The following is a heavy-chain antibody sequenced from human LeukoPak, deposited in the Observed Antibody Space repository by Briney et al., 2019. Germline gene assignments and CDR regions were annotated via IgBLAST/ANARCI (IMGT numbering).Heavy chain of an antibody. CDR3: ARAEPSPSSLIRGAIDW. CDR2: ISHDGYHE. Sequence: GGSLRLSCAASGFTFSSYAIQWLRQAPGKGLEWVAVISHDGYHEHYADSVKGRFTLSRDNSKNTVFLQMSSLRIEDTAVYYCARAEPSPSSLIRGAIDWWGQGTLVTVSS. D-gene: IGHD3-10*01. CDR1: GFTFSSYA. V-gene: IGHV3-30*04. J-gene: IGHJ4*02.